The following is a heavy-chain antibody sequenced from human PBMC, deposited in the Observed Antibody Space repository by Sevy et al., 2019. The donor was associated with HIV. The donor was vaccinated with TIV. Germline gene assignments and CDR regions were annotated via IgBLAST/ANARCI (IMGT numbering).Heavy chain of an antibody. CDR1: GFSFSSYG. J-gene: IGHJ4*02. Sequence: GGSLRLSCAASGFSFSSYGMHWVRQAPGKGLEWMSYIQYDGCNKDYADSVKGRFTISRDNSKNTLYLQMNSLRVEDTAVFYCVKEGGGGGGDHWGQGTLVTVSS. CDR3: VKEGGGGGGDH. V-gene: IGHV3-30*02. D-gene: IGHD3-16*01. CDR2: IQYDGCNK.